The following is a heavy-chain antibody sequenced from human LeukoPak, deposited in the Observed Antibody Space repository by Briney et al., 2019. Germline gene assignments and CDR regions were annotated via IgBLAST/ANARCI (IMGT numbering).Heavy chain of an antibody. CDR3: ARGVSGSLGGAWYFDL. CDR1: GFTFSSYD. V-gene: IGHV3-13*01. J-gene: IGHJ2*01. Sequence: PGGSLRLSCAASGFTFSSYDMYWVRQATGKGLEWVSAIGTAGDTYYPGSVKGRFTISRENAKNSLYLQMNSLRAGDTAVYYCARGVSGSLGGAWYFDLWGRGTLVTVSS. CDR2: IGTAGDT. D-gene: IGHD1-26*01.